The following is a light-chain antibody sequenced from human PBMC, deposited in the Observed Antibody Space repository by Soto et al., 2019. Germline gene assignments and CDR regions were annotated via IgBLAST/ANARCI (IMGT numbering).Light chain of an antibody. V-gene: IGLV2-23*02. J-gene: IGLJ2*01. CDR3: CSFAGRSLV. CDR2: EVT. Sequence: QSALTQPTSVTGSPGQSITITGTGTSSDVGSHNLVSWYQHHPGKAPKLMIFEVTKRPSGVSNRFSASLSGNTASLTISGVQAEDEADYYCCSFAGRSLVFGGGTKLTVL. CDR1: SSDVGSHNL.